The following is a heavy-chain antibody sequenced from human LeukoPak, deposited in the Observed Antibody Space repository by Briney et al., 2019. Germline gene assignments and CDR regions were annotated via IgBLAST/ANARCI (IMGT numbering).Heavy chain of an antibody. D-gene: IGHD3-3*01. CDR3: AKDPYDFWSGYYTGYFDY. Sequence: GGSLRLSCAASGFTFSSYAMSWVRQAPGKGLEWVSAISGSGGSTYYADSVKGRFTISRDNSKNTLYLQMNSLRAEDTAVYYCAKDPYDFWSGYYTGYFDYWGQGPLVTVSS. J-gene: IGHJ4*02. CDR1: GFTFSSYA. V-gene: IGHV3-23*01. CDR2: ISGSGGST.